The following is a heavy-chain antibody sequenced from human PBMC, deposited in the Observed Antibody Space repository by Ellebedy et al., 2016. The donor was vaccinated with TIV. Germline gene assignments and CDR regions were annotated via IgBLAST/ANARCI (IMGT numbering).Heavy chain of an antibody. D-gene: IGHD3-22*01. V-gene: IGHV4-59*01. Sequence: SETLSLTXTVSGGSISSYYWSWIRQPPGKGLEWIGYIYYSGSTNYNPSLKSRVTISVDTSKNQFSLKLSSVTAADTAVYYCARDDKYYYDSSGYHNYAFDIWGQGTMVTVSS. CDR1: GGSISSYY. CDR2: IYYSGST. J-gene: IGHJ3*02. CDR3: ARDDKYYYDSSGYHNYAFDI.